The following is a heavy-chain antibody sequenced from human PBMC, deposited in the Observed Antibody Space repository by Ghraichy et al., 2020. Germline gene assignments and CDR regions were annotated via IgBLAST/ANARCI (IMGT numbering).Heavy chain of an antibody. CDR2: IQYDGSNK. CDR1: GFTFSSFG. CDR3: AKDLGCSGGSCYGSIDY. D-gene: IGHD2-15*01. V-gene: IGHV3-30*02. Sequence: GGSLRLSCAASGFTFSSFGMHWVRQAPGKGLEWVAFIQYDGSNKYYADSIKGRFTISRDNSKNTLYLQMNSLRPEDTAVYYCAKDLGCSGGSCYGSIDYWGQGTLVTVSS. J-gene: IGHJ4*02.